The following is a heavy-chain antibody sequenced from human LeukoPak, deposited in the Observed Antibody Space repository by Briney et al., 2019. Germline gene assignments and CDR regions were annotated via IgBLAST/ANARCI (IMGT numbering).Heavy chain of an antibody. Sequence: SQTLSLTCTVSGGSISSGDYYWSWIRQPPGKGLEWIGYSYYSGSTYYNPSLKSRVTISVDTSKNQSSLTLSSVTAADTAVYYCARVWTTWGFDYWGQGTLVTVSS. J-gene: IGHJ4*02. CDR2: SYYSGST. V-gene: IGHV4-30-4*01. CDR1: GGSISSGDYY. CDR3: ARVWTTWGFDY. D-gene: IGHD3/OR15-3a*01.